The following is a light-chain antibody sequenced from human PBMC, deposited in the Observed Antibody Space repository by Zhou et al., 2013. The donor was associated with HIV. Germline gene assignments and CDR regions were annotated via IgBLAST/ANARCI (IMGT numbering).Light chain of an antibody. Sequence: DIVLTQSPGTLSLSPGERATLSCGASQSVSGNYVAWYQQKPGQAPRLLIYDASSRATGIPDRFSGSGSGTDFTLIISRLEPEDFAVYYCQQYGSSPRFGQGTKAGDQT. CDR3: QQYGSSPR. V-gene: IGKV3-20*01. J-gene: IGKJ2*01. CDR2: DAS. CDR1: QSVSGNY.